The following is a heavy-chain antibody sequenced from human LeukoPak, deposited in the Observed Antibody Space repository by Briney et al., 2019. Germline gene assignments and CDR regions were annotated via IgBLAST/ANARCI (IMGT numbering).Heavy chain of an antibody. D-gene: IGHD4-23*01. Sequence: GGSRRPSCAPSGFTAGSNYMSGVRQAPGKGLEWVSVIYSGGSTYYADSVKGRFTISRDNSKNTLYLQMNSLRAEDTAVYYCARAHYGGNCFDYWGQGTLVTVSS. CDR1: GFTAGSNY. CDR2: IYSGGST. CDR3: ARAHYGGNCFDY. V-gene: IGHV3-53*01. J-gene: IGHJ4*02.